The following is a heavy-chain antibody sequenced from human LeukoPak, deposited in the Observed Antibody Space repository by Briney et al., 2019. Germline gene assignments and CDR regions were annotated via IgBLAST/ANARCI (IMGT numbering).Heavy chain of an antibody. J-gene: IGHJ4*02. CDR1: GASISSGSYY. D-gene: IGHD5-18*01. Sequence: PSETLSLTCTVSGASISSGSYYWGWIRQPPGKGLEWIGSIYYNGDTYYNSSLKSRLTISVDTSKNQFTLKLSSMTAADTALYYCARLRGYTSGNPGYWGQGSLVTVSS. CDR3: ARLRGYTSGNPGY. V-gene: IGHV4-39*01. CDR2: IYYNGDT.